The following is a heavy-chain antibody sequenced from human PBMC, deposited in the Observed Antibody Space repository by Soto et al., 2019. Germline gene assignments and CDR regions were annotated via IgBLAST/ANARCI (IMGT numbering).Heavy chain of an antibody. Sequence: ASVKVSCKASGYNFTSYGISWVRQAPGQGLEWMGWISAYNGNTNYAQKLQGRVTMTTDTSTSTAYMELRSLRSDDTAVYYCARDLVYDFWSGYSAHFDYWGQGTLVTVSS. CDR3: ARDLVYDFWSGYSAHFDY. CDR2: ISAYNGNT. V-gene: IGHV1-18*01. J-gene: IGHJ4*02. D-gene: IGHD3-3*01. CDR1: GYNFTSYG.